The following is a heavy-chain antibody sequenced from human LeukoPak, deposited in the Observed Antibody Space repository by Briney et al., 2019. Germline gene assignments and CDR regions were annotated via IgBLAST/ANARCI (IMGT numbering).Heavy chain of an antibody. Sequence: ASVKVSCKASGYTFTGYYMHWVRQAPGQGLEWMGWINPNSGGTNYAQKFQGRVTMTRDTSISTAYMELSRLRSDDTAAYYCARSEGYYYYYMDVWGKGTTVTVSS. CDR3: ARSEGYYYYYMDV. V-gene: IGHV1-2*02. CDR1: GYTFTGYY. CDR2: INPNSGGT. J-gene: IGHJ6*03.